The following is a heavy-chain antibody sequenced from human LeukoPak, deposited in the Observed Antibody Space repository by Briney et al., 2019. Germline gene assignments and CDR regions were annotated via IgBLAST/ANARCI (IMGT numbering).Heavy chain of an antibody. J-gene: IGHJ3*02. V-gene: IGHV4-34*01. CDR3: ARGSAFDI. CDR2: INHSGST. CDR1: GGSLSGYY. Sequence: PSETLSLTCAVYGGSLSGYYWSWIRQPPGKGLEWIGEINHSGSTNYNPSLKSRVTISVDTSKNQFSLKLSSVTAADTAVYYCARGSAFDIWGQGTMVTVSS.